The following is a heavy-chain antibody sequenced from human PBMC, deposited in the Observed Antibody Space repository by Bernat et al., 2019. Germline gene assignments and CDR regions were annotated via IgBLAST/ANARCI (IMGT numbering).Heavy chain of an antibody. J-gene: IGHJ1*01. D-gene: IGHD4-17*01. CDR1: GLTFSSYG. V-gene: IGHV3-23*01. CDR3: AKDKSYGDYDPLPEYFQH. Sequence: EVQLLEPGGGLVQSGGSLRLSCAASGLTFSSYGMSWVRQAPGKGLERVSSISGSGGSTYYADSVKGRFTISRDNSENTLSLQMNSLRAEETAIYYCAKDKSYGDYDPLPEYFQHWGQGTLVTVSS. CDR2: ISGSGGST.